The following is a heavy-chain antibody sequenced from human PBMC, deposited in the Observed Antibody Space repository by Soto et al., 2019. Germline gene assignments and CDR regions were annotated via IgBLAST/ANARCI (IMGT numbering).Heavy chain of an antibody. CDR2: ISAYNGNT. V-gene: IGHV1-18*01. CDR3: ARALIRTVVVVAATQGNNWFDP. D-gene: IGHD2-15*01. Sequence: ASVKVSCKASGYTFTSYGISWVRQAPGQGLEWMGWISAYNGNTNYAQKLQGRVTMTTDTSTSTAYMELRSLRSDDTAVYYCARALIRTVVVVAATQGNNWFDPWGQGTLVTVSS. CDR1: GYTFTSYG. J-gene: IGHJ5*02.